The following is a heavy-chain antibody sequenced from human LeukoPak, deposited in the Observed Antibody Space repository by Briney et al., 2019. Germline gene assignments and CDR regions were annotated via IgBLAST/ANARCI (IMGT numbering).Heavy chain of an antibody. Sequence: PGGSLRLSCAASGFTFSSFDMHWVRQVTGKGLEWVSAIGLGGDTYYPGSVKGRFTISRENAKNSLYLQMNSLRAGDTAVYYCVRGSSSWYYFDYWGQGTLVTVSS. CDR2: IGLGGDT. D-gene: IGHD6-13*01. CDR3: VRGSSSWYYFDY. CDR1: GFTFSSFD. V-gene: IGHV3-13*04. J-gene: IGHJ4*02.